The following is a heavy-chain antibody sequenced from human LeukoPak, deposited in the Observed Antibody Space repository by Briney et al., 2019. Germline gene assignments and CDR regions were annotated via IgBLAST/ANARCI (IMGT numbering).Heavy chain of an antibody. D-gene: IGHD2-15*01. CDR3: ARGARGYCSGGSCYSPNFDP. CDR2: IIPIFGTA. V-gene: IGHV1-69*13. CDR1: GGTFSSYA. Sequence: RASVKVSCKASGGTFSSYAISWVRQAPGQGLEWMGGIIPIFGTANYTQKFQGRVTITADESTSTAYMELSSLRSEDTAVYYCARGARGYCSGGSCYSPNFDPWGQGTLVTVSS. J-gene: IGHJ5*02.